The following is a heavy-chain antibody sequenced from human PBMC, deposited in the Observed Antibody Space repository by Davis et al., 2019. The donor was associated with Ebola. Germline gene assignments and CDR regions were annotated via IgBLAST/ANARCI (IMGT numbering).Heavy chain of an antibody. Sequence: GESLKISCAASGFTFSSYGMHWVRQAPGKGLEWVAVISYDGSNKYYADSVKGRFTISRDNSKNTLYLQMNSLRGEDTAVYYCAKGNRGGCSPVDYWGQGTLVTVSS. CDR1: GFTFSSYG. CDR3: AKGNRGGCSPVDY. V-gene: IGHV3-30*18. CDR2: ISYDGSNK. J-gene: IGHJ4*02. D-gene: IGHD3-16*01.